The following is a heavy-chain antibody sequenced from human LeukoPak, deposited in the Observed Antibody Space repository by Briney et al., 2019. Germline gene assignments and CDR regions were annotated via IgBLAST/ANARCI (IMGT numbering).Heavy chain of an antibody. CDR1: GVTLSNYG. D-gene: IGHD3-10*01. J-gene: IGHJ4*02. CDR2: LSGCDGGT. V-gene: IGHV3-23*01. CDR3: AKRGVVIRVFLVGFHKEAYYFDS. Sequence: PGGSLRLSCAVSGVTLSNYGMSWVRQAPGKGLEWVAGLSGCDGGTNYADSVQGRFTISRDNPKNTLYLQMTSLRAEDTAVYFCAKRGVVIRVFLVGFHKEAYYFDSWGQGALGTVSS.